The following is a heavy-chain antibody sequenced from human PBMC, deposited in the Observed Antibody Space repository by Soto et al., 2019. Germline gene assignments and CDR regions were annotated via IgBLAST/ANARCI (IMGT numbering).Heavy chain of an antibody. Sequence: QITLKESGPPLVRPTQTLTLTCAFSGFSLSTSGVCVGWIRQPPGKALEWLAVIYWDDSKHYSPSLRSRLTITKDTSKNQVVLTMTNMDPMDTGTYYCAHKGPEDWPLDYWGQGTLVTVSS. CDR3: AHKGPEDWPLDY. CDR2: IYWDDSK. D-gene: IGHD3-9*01. J-gene: IGHJ4*02. V-gene: IGHV2-5*02. CDR1: GFSLSTSGVC.